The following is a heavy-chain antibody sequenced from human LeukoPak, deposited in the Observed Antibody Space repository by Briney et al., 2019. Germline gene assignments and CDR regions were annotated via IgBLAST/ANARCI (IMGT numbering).Heavy chain of an antibody. Sequence: GRSLRLSCAASGFTSRTYGLHWVRQAPGKGLDWVATISYDGSSKYFADSVKGRFSISRDNSKNTMNLQMNSLRPDDTAVYYCAKSYHDYSNYFFGMDVWGHGTTVTVSS. V-gene: IGHV3-30*18. D-gene: IGHD2-21*01. CDR1: GFTSRTYG. CDR3: AKSYHDYSNYFFGMDV. CDR2: ISYDGSSK. J-gene: IGHJ6*02.